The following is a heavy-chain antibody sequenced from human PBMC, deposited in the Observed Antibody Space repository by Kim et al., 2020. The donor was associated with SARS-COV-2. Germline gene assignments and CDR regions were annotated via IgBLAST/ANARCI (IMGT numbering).Heavy chain of an antibody. D-gene: IGHD6-6*01. CDR3: ARLQSSSVLVY. Sequence: GGSLRLSCAASGFTFSSYAMHWIRQAPGKGLEWVSVISYDGSNKYYADSVKGRFTISRDNSKNTLYLQMNSLRAEDTAVYYCARLQSSSVLVYWGEGNLVSVSS. V-gene: IGHV3-30-3*01. CDR2: ISYDGSNK. J-gene: IGHJ4*02. CDR1: GFTFSSYA.